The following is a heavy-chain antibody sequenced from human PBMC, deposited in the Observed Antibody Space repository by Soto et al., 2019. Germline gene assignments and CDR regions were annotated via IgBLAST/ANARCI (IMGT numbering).Heavy chain of an antibody. D-gene: IGHD5-12*01. V-gene: IGHV4-30-4*01. CDR2: IYYSGST. CDR3: ARETGAGIIVANTTAVAESNWFDP. Sequence: SETLSLTCTVSGGSISSGDYYWSWIRQPPGKGLEWIGYIYYSGSTYYNPSLKSRVTISVDTSKNQFSLKLSSVTAADTAVYYCARETGAGIIVANTTAVAESNWFDPWGQGTLVTVSS. J-gene: IGHJ5*02. CDR1: GGSISSGDYY.